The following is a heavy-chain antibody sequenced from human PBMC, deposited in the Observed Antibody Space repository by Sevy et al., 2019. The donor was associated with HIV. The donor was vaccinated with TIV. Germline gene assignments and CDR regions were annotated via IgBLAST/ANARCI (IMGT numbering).Heavy chain of an antibody. J-gene: IGHJ4*02. CDR3: ASDTNYARVYYFDY. CDR1: GFTFSSYW. CDR2: IKQDGSEK. D-gene: IGHD4-4*01. V-gene: IGHV3-7*03. Sequence: GGSLRLSCAASGFTFSSYWMSWVRQAPGKGLEWVANIKQDGSEKYYVDSVKGRFTISRDNAKNSLYLQMNSLRAEDTAVYYCASDTNYARVYYFDYWGQGTLVTVSS.